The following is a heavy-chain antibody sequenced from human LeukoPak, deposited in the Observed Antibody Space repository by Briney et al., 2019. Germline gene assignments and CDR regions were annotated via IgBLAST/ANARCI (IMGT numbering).Heavy chain of an antibody. CDR3: ARPNITSYYDSRGYDAFDV. Sequence: GESLKISCKGPGDRFNAYWIAWVRQMPGKGLQWMGIIYPDDSDTRYSPSFQGQVTISADKSVRTAYLQWSSLKASDTAMYYCARPNITSYYDSRGYDAFDVWGQGTMVTVSS. J-gene: IGHJ3*01. CDR2: IYPDDSDT. D-gene: IGHD3-22*01. CDR1: GDRFNAYW. V-gene: IGHV5-51*01.